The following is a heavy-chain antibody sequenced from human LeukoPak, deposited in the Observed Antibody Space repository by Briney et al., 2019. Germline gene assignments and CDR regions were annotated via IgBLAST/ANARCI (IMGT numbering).Heavy chain of an antibody. J-gene: IGHJ4*02. CDR3: ASLRYCSGGSCYAHDY. CDR2: IYTSGST. CDR1: GGSFSGYY. V-gene: IGHV4-59*10. Sequence: SETLSLTCAVYGGSFSGYYWSWIRQPAGKGLEWIGRIYTSGSTNYNPSLKSRVTMSVDTSKNQFSLKLSSVTAADTAVYYCASLRYCSGGSCYAHDYWGQGTLVTVSS. D-gene: IGHD2-15*01.